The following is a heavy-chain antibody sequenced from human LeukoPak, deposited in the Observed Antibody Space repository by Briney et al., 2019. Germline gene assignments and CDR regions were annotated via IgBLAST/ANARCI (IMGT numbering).Heavy chain of an antibody. V-gene: IGHV7-4-1*02. D-gene: IGHD6-13*01. J-gene: IGHJ2*01. CDR3: ARDPGGQQLLRGYFDL. CDR2: INTNTGNP. Sequence: ASVKVSCKASGYTFTSYAMNWVRQAPGQGLEWMGWINTNTGNPTYAQGFTGRFVFSLDTSVSTAYLQISSLKAEDTAVYYCARDPGGQQLLRGYFDLWGRGTLVTVSS. CDR1: GYTFTSYA.